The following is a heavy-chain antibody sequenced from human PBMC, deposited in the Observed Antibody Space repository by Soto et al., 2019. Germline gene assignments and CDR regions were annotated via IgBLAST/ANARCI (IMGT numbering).Heavy chain of an antibody. V-gene: IGHV3-30*03. Sequence: QVQLVESGGGVVQPGRSLRLSCAASGFTFSNYGMHWVRQAPGKGLEWVAVISYDGSNKYYADSVKGRFTISRDNSKNTLYLQMNSLRAEDTAVYYCARGYPGRVVPAAIQGLGGWFDPWGQGTLVTVSS. CDR1: GFTFSNYG. CDR2: ISYDGSNK. D-gene: IGHD2-2*01. J-gene: IGHJ5*02. CDR3: ARGYPGRVVPAAIQGLGGWFDP.